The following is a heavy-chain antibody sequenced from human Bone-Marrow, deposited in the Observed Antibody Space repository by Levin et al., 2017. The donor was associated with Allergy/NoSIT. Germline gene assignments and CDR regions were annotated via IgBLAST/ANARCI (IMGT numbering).Heavy chain of an antibody. CDR2: ISAYNGNT. CDR1: GYTFTSYG. Sequence: GESLKISCKASGYTFTSYGISWVRQAPGQGLEWMGWISAYNGNTNYAQKLQGRVTMTTDTSTSTAYMELRSLRSDDTAVYYCARTPASNNWFDPWGQGTLVTVSS. J-gene: IGHJ5*02. D-gene: IGHD4-11*01. V-gene: IGHV1-18*01. CDR3: ARTPASNNWFDP.